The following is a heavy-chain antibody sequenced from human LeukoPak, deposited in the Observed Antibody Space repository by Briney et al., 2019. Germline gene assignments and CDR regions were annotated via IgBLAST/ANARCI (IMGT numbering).Heavy chain of an antibody. J-gene: IGHJ2*01. V-gene: IGHV4-59*01. D-gene: IGHD4-17*01. CDR1: GGSISSYY. CDR3: ARVFRAPTQRYFDL. CDR2: ISYSVAT. Sequence: SETLSLTCTVSGGSISSYYWSWIRQPPGRGLEWIAYISYSVATNYNPSLNSRVTISVDTSKNQFSLKLSSVTAADTAVYYCARVFRAPTQRYFDLWGRGTLVTVSS.